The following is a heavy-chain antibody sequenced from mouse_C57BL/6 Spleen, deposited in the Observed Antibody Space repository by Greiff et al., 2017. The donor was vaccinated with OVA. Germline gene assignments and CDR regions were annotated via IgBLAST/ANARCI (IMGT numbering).Heavy chain of an antibody. D-gene: IGHD2-2*01. J-gene: IGHJ2*01. Sequence: VQLQQPGAELVKPGASVKMSCKASGYTFTSYWITWVKQRPGQGLEWIGDIYPGSGSTNYNEKFKSKATLTVDTSSSTAYMQLSSLTSEDAAVYCGARLRGGLRDYFDYWGQGTTLTVSS. CDR2: IYPGSGST. CDR1: GYTFTSYW. CDR3: ARLRGGLRDYFDY. V-gene: IGHV1-55*01.